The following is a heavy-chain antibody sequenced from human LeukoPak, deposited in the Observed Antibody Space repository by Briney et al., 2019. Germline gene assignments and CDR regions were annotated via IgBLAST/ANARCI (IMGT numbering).Heavy chain of an antibody. CDR2: IYYTGST. CDR1: GGSISTYY. Sequence: PSETLSLTCTVSGGSISTYYWSWIRQPRGKGLEWIGYIYYTGSTSYNPSLKSRVTMSLDASKNQFSLELNSVTPADTAVYYCARGGNYWPQWWFDPWGRGTLVSVSS. CDR3: ARGGNYWPQWWFDP. V-gene: IGHV4-59*01. J-gene: IGHJ5*02. D-gene: IGHD1-26*01.